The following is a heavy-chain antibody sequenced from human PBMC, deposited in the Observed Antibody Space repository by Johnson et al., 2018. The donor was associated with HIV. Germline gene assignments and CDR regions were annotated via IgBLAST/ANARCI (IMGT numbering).Heavy chain of an antibody. Sequence: VQLVESGGGVVQPGRSLRLSCAASGFTFSSYGMHWVRQAPGKGLEWVSGISWNGGSTGYADSVKGRFTISRDNVKNSLYLQMNSLRVEDTALYYCATTRLSTGWYAFDIWGQGTMVSVSS. V-gene: IGHV3-20*04. CDR1: GFTFSSYG. CDR3: ATTRLSTGWYAFDI. J-gene: IGHJ3*02. D-gene: IGHD6-19*01. CDR2: ISWNGGST.